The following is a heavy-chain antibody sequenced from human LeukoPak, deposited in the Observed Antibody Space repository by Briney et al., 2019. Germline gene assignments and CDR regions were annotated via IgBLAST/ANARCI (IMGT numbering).Heavy chain of an antibody. V-gene: IGHV4-34*01. CDR3: ARSQDDILTGYYTSYFDY. D-gene: IGHD3-9*01. CDR1: GGSFSGYY. Sequence: SETLSLTCAVHGGSFSGYYWSWIRQPPGKGLEWIGEINHSGSTNYNPSLKSRVTISVDTSKNQFSLKLSSVTAADTAVYYCARSQDDILTGYYTSYFDYWGQGTLVTVSS. CDR2: INHSGST. J-gene: IGHJ4*02.